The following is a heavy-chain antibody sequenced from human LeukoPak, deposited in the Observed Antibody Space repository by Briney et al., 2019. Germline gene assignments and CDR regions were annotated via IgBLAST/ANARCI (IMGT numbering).Heavy chain of an antibody. CDR2: LSYSGTT. CDR1: GDSISGSY. D-gene: IGHD5-18*01. Sequence: SETLSLTCAVSGDSISGSYWSWIRQPPGKGLEWIGFLSYSGTTSYNPSLKGRLTISGDTSRNQFSLKLDSVTAADTAVYYCARAVSGYSYGFLYWGQGTLVTVSS. CDR3: ARAVSGYSYGFLY. V-gene: IGHV4-59*08. J-gene: IGHJ4*02.